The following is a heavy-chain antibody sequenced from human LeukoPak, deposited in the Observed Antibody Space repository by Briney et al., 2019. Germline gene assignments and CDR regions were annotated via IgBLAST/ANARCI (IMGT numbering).Heavy chain of an antibody. CDR1: GGSISSGEYF. D-gene: IGHD6-6*01. J-gene: IGHJ3*02. CDR3: ARTLYSSSPSFDAFDI. V-gene: IGHV4-30-4*01. CDR2: IYYSGST. Sequence: PSETLSLTCSVSGGSISSGEYFWNWIRQPPGKGLEWIGHIYYSGSTYYNPSLKSRLTISVDTSKNQFSLKLSSVTTADTAVYYCARTLYSSSPSFDAFDIWGQGTMVTVSS.